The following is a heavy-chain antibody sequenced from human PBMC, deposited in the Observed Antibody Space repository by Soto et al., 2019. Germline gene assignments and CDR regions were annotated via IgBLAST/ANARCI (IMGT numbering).Heavy chain of an antibody. D-gene: IGHD4-17*01. CDR2: IYYSGST. J-gene: IGHJ4*02. CDR1: GVSIISYY. CDR3: ARRYGDCFDF. Sequence: SETLSLTCTVFGVSIISYYWSWIRQPPGKGLEWIGYIYYSGSTNYNPSLKSRVTISVDTSKNQFSLKLSSVTAADTAVYYCARRYGDCFDFWGQGTLVTVS. V-gene: IGHV4-59*08.